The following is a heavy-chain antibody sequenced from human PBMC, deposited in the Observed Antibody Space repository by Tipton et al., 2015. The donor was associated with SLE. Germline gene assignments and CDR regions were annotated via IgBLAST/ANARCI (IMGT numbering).Heavy chain of an antibody. V-gene: IGHV4-39*07. CDR3: TIGQGWLPDY. Sequence: GLVKPSETLSLTCTVSGVSISSTSYYWAWIRQPPGKGLQWIGSAFYSGSTYHNPSLKSRVTMSLDTSKNQFSLKLTSVTAADTAIYYCTIGQGWLPDYWGQLTLFPVSS. J-gene: IGHJ4*02. CDR1: GVSISSTSYY. CDR2: AFYSGST. D-gene: IGHD5-24*01.